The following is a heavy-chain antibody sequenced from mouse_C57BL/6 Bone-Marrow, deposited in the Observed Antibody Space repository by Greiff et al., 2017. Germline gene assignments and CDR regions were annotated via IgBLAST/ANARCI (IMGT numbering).Heavy chain of an antibody. CDR1: GFTFSSYG. CDR3: ASPDYYVSSYGYFDV. CDR2: ISSGGSYT. D-gene: IGHD1-1*01. J-gene: IGHJ1*03. Sequence: DVMLVESGGDLVKPGGSLKLSCAASGFTFSSYGMSWVRQTPDKRLEWVATISSGGSYTYYPDSVKGRFTISRDNAKNTLYLQMSSLKSEDTAMYYCASPDYYVSSYGYFDVWGTGTTVTVSS. V-gene: IGHV5-6*02.